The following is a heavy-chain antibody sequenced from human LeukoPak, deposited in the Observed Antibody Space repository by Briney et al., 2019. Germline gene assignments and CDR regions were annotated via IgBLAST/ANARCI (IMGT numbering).Heavy chain of an antibody. CDR1: GFIFSSYG. J-gene: IGHJ1*01. CDR2: KSYDGSNK. Sequence: PGCSLRLCCASCGFIFSSYGVQWVRQAPGKGLEWGVVKSYDGSNKYYADSVKVRFTIYRYNCKDTLYLQMNSLRAEDTAVYYCAKCGDAGADYFQLWGQGTLVTVSS. D-gene: IGHD4-17*01. CDR3: AKCGDAGADYFQL. V-gene: IGHV3-30*18.